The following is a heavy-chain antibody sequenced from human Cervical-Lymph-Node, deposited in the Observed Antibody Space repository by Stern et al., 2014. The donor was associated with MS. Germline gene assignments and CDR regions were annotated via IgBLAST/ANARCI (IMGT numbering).Heavy chain of an antibody. Sequence: VQLVQSGAEVKKPGASVKVSCKASGYTFTSYGISWVRQAPGQGLEWMGWISAYNGNTNYAQKLQGRVTMTTDTSTSTAYMELRSLRSDDTAVYYCARDKGGARRRQPESYFDYWGQGTLVTVSS. CDR3: ARDKGGARRRQPESYFDY. J-gene: IGHJ4*02. CDR2: ISAYNGNT. V-gene: IGHV1-18*01. D-gene: IGHD1-14*01. CDR1: GYTFTSYG.